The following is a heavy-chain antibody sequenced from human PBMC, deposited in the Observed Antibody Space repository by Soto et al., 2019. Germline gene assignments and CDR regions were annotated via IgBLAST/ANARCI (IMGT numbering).Heavy chain of an antibody. Sequence: ASVKVSCTASGYTFTSYGITWVRQAPGEGLEWMGWISAYNGNINYAQKLQGRVTMTTDTSTSTAYMELRSLRSDDTAVYYCARTSLSSSSSKYWGQGTLVTVSS. CDR2: ISAYNGNI. CDR1: GYTFTSYG. J-gene: IGHJ4*02. CDR3: ARTSLSSSSSKY. V-gene: IGHV1-18*01. D-gene: IGHD6-6*01.